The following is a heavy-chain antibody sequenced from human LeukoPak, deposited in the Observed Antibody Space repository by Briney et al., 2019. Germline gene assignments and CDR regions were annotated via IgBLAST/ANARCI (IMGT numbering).Heavy chain of an antibody. V-gene: IGHV4-59*01. CDR1: GGSISNYY. CDR3: ARDTGRRGSGLD. J-gene: IGHJ4*02. Sequence: SETLSLTCTVSGGSISNYYLNWIRQPAGKGLEWVGHIYYSGSTSYNPSLTSRVTISVDTSMKQFSLRLNSVTAAHTAVYYFARDTGRRGSGLDWGQGSLVTVSS. CDR2: IYYSGST. D-gene: IGHD6-25*01.